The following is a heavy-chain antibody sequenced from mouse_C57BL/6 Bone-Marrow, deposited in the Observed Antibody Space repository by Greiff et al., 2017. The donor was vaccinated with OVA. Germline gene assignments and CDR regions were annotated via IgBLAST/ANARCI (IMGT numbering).Heavy chain of an antibody. V-gene: IGHV5-6*01. J-gene: IGHJ4*01. CDR2: ISSGGSYT. Sequence: EVQRVESGGDLVKPGGSLKLSCAASGFTFSSYGMSWVRQTPDKRLEWVATISSGGSYTYYPDSVKGRFTISRDNAKNTLYLQMSSLKSEDTAMYYCARHKEGYYVRAMDYWGQGTSVTVSS. CDR1: GFTFSSYG. D-gene: IGHD2-3*01. CDR3: ARHKEGYYVRAMDY.